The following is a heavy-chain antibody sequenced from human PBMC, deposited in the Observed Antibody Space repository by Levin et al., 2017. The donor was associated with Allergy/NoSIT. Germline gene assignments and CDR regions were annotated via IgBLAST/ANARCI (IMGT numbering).Heavy chain of an antibody. D-gene: IGHD6-6*01. V-gene: IGHV4-34*01. CDR3: ARGFAPLAAPAITLDY. J-gene: IGHJ4*02. CDR1: GGSFSGYY. Sequence: PSETLSLTCAVYGGSFSGYYWSWIRQPPGKGLEWIGEINHSGSTNYNPSLKSRVTISVDTSKNQFSLKLSSVTAADTAVYYCARGFAPLAAPAITLDYWGQGTLVTVSS. CDR2: INHSGST.